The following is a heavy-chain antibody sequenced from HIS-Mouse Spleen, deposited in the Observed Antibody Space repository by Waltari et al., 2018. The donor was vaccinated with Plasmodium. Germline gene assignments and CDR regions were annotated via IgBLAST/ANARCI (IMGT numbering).Heavy chain of an antibody. D-gene: IGHD6-6*01. CDR3: ARTTYSSSSAKYYYYGMDV. CDR2: IDWDDDK. J-gene: IGHJ6*02. Sequence: QVTLRESGPALVKPTQTLTLTCTFSGFSLSTSGMCVTWIRQPPGKALDWLARIDWDDDKYYSTSLKTRLTIAKETSKNQVFLTMTNMDPVDTATYYCARTTYSSSSAKYYYYGMDVWGQGTTVTVSS. CDR1: GFSLSTSGMC. V-gene: IGHV2-70*15.